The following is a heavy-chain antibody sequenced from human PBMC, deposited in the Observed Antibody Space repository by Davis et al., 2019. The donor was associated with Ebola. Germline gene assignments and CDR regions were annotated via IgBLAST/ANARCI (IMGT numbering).Heavy chain of an antibody. CDR1: GFTFSGSA. V-gene: IGHV3-73*01. Sequence: PGGSLRLSCAASGFTFSGSAMHWVRQASGKGLEWVGRIRSKTNSYATAYAASVKGRFIISRDDSKNTAYLQMNSLKTEDTAVYYCTSHYGGYVENWGQGTLVTVSS. CDR2: IRSKTNSYAT. J-gene: IGHJ4*02. CDR3: TSHYGGYVEN. D-gene: IGHD5-12*01.